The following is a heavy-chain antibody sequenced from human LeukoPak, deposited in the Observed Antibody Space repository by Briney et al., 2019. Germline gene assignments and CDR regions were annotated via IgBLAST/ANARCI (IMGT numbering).Heavy chain of an antibody. J-gene: IGHJ5*02. Sequence: GASVKVSCKASGYTFTDSDINWVRQATGQGLEWMGWMNPNSGNTGYAQKFQGRATITRNTSISTAYMELSSLGSEDTAVYYCARRIAARREGNWFDPWGQGTLVTVSS. CDR2: MNPNSGNT. V-gene: IGHV1-8*03. D-gene: IGHD6-6*01. CDR3: ARRIAARREGNWFDP. CDR1: GYTFTDSD.